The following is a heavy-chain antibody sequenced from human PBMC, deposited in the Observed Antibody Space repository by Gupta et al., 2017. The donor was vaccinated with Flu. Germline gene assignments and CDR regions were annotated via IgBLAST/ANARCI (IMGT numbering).Heavy chain of an antibody. CDR3: ATEGWVYATRESGNS. Sequence: YTMHWVRQAPGKGLVWVAVISHDGRNEYYAESVKGRFTISRDNSKNTLYLQMNSPRVEDTAMYYCATEGWVYATRESGNSWGQGTLVTVSS. V-gene: IGHV3-30*04. CDR2: ISHDGRNE. J-gene: IGHJ4*02. D-gene: IGHD2-8*01. CDR1: YT.